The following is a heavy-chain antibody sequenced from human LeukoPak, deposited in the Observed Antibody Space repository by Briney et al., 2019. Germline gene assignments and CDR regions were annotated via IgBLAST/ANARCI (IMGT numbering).Heavy chain of an antibody. CDR1: GYTFTNYD. CDR3: ARVNCSSTSCRSKFLDY. D-gene: IGHD2-2*01. CDR2: MNPNSGNT. Sequence: ASVKVSCKASGYTFTNYDINWVRQATGQGLEWMGWMNPNSGNTGYAQKFQGRVTMTGNTSISTAYMELSSLRSEDTAVYYCARVNCSSTSCRSKFLDYWGQGTLVTVSS. J-gene: IGHJ4*02. V-gene: IGHV1-8*01.